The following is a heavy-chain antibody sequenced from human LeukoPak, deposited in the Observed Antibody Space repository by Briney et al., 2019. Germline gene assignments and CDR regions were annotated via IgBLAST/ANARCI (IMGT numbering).Heavy chain of an antibody. V-gene: IGHV4-39*07. CDR1: GGSISSSSYY. Sequence: SETLSLTCTVSGGSISSSSYYWSWIRQPPGKGLEWIGEINHSGSTNYNPSLKSRVTISVDTSKNQFSLKLSSVTAADTAVYYCASAGSGYYYYWGQGTLVTVSS. CDR3: ASAGSGYYYY. D-gene: IGHD3-22*01. J-gene: IGHJ4*02. CDR2: INHSGST.